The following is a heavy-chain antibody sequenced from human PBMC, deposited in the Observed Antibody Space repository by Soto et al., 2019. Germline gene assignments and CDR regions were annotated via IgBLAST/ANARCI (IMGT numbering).Heavy chain of an antibody. V-gene: IGHV3-48*03. Sequence: PGGSLRLSCAASGFTFSIYEMNWVRQAPGKGLEWVSYSSSSGSTIFYADSVKGRFTISRDNAKNSLYLQMNSLRGEDTALYYCARASAYTLDYWGQGTLVTVSS. CDR1: GFTFSIYE. CDR3: ARASAYTLDY. J-gene: IGHJ4*02. CDR2: SSSSGSTI. D-gene: IGHD4-4*01.